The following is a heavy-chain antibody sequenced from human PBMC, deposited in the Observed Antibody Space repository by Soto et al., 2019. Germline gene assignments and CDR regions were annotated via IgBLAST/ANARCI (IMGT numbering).Heavy chain of an antibody. CDR3: ARHSYAPYYYYGMDV. CDR1: GYSFTSYW. D-gene: IGHD5-18*01. Sequence: ASLKISCKGSGYSFTSYWISWVRQMPGKGLEWMGRIDPSDSYTNYSPSFQGHVTISADKSISTAYLQWSSLKASDTAMYYCARHSYAPYYYYGMDVWGQGTTVTVSS. CDR2: IDPSDSYT. V-gene: IGHV5-10-1*01. J-gene: IGHJ6*02.